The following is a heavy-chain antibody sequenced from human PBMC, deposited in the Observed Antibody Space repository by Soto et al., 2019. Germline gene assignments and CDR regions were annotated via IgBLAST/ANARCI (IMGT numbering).Heavy chain of an antibody. CDR3: RLFYYDSSGLENQYAFDI. D-gene: IGHD3-22*01. J-gene: IGHJ3*02. V-gene: IGHV3-23*01. CDR2: ISGSGGST. CDR1: GFTFSSYA. Sequence: GGSLRLSCAASGFTFSSYAMSWVRQAPGKGLEWVSAISGSGGSTYYADSVKGRFTISRDNSKNTLYLQMNSLRAEDTAVYYSRLFYYDSSGLENQYAFDIWGQGTMVTVSS.